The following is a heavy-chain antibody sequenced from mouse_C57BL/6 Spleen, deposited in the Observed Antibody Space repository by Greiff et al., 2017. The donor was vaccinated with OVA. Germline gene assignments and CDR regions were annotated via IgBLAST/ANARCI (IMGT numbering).Heavy chain of an antibody. J-gene: IGHJ4*01. D-gene: IGHD1-1*01. CDR2: INPNYGTT. CDR3: AMNYGSSCGYAMDY. V-gene: IGHV1-39*01. Sequence: EVKLVESGPELVKPGASVKISCKASGYSFTDYNMNWVKQSNGKSLEWIGVINPNYGTTSYNQKFKGKATLTVDQSSSTAYMQLNSLTSEDSAVNYCAMNYGSSCGYAMDYWGQGTSVTVSS. CDR1: GYSFTDYN.